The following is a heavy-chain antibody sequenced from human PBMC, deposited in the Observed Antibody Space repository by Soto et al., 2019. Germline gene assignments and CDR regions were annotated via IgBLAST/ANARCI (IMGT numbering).Heavy chain of an antibody. CDR3: ASVTYYDFWSGYYTELDFDY. D-gene: IGHD3-3*01. CDR1: GGSISSSNW. Sequence: SETLSLTCAVSGGSISSSNWWSWVRQPPGKGLEWIGQIYHSGSTNYNPSLKSRVTISVDTSKNQFSLKLSSVTAADTAVYYCASVTYYDFWSGYYTELDFDYWGQGTLVTVSS. J-gene: IGHJ4*02. CDR2: IYHSGST. V-gene: IGHV4-4*02.